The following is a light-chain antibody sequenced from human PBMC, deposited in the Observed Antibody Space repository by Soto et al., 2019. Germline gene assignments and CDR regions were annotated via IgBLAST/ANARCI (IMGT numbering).Light chain of an antibody. Sequence: QSVLTQPASVSGTPGQSLPIPCTGTSSDVGGYNYVSWYQQHPGKAPKLMIYEVSNRPSGVSNRFSGSKSGNTASLTISGLQAEDEADCYCSSYTSSSTFYVFGSGTKVTVL. CDR1: SSDVGGYNY. CDR2: EVS. J-gene: IGLJ1*01. V-gene: IGLV2-14*01. CDR3: SSYTSSSTFYV.